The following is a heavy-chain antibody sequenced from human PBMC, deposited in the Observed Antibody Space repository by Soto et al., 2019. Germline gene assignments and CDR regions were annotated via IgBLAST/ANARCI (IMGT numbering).Heavy chain of an antibody. CDR3: GRGGSGIYGMDV. CDR1: GFTFSSYW. J-gene: IGHJ6*02. Sequence: VQLVESGGGLVQPGGSLRLSCAASGFTFSSYWVHWVRQAPGRGLVWVSRINGDGSSKNYADSVKGRFTISRDNAKNTLYLQMNSLRAEDTAVYLCGRGGSGIYGMDVWGQGTTVTVSS. CDR2: INGDGSSK. V-gene: IGHV3-74*01. D-gene: IGHD6-13*01.